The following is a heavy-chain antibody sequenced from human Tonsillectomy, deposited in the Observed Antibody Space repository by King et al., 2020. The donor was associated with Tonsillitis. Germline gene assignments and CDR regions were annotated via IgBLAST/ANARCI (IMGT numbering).Heavy chain of an antibody. V-gene: IGHV4-59*01. CDR1: AGSISNYF. CDR2: IDYRGTT. Sequence: VQLQESGPGLVKPSETLSLICSVSAGSISNYFWSWVRQSPGKGPEWIGYIDYRGTTKYNPSLGSRVSISVDTSKNHFSLNLTSVSAADTAVYFCARDFGWGTYYCRPLYYWGQGTPVTVSS. J-gene: IGHJ4*02. CDR3: ARDFGWGTYYCRPLYY. D-gene: IGHD3-10*01.